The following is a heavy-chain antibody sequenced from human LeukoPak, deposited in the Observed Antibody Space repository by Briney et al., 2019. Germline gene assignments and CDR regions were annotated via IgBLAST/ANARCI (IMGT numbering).Heavy chain of an antibody. CDR3: VKDGEWTFDV. Sequence: GGSLRLSCAASGFTFTMSGMHWVRQAPGEGLEWVAFIGRDKNTKYYADSVKGRFTISGDSSYNTAFLQVNSLRTEDTAQYYCVKDGEWTFDVWGQGTMVTVSS. CDR2: IGRDKNTK. CDR1: GFTFTMSG. V-gene: IGHV3-30*02. D-gene: IGHD3-10*01. J-gene: IGHJ3*01.